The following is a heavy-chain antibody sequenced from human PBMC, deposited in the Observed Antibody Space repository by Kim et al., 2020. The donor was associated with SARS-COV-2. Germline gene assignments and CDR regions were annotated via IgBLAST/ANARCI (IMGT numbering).Heavy chain of an antibody. CDR3: GRGGGSGWYVDY. V-gene: IGHV4-34*01. J-gene: IGHJ4*02. Sequence: NYTPSLKRRVTISVDTSKNQFSLKLNSVTDADTAVYYCGRGGGSGWYVDYWGQAGLVTVSS. D-gene: IGHD6-19*01.